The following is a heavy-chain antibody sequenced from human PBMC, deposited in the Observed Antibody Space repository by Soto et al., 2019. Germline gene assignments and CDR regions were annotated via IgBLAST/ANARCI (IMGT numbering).Heavy chain of an antibody. J-gene: IGHJ6*03. CDR3: ARGTWMTTVTTFGERGYYMDV. CDR2: INHSGST. V-gene: IGHV4-34*01. D-gene: IGHD4-17*01. Sequence: SETLSLTCAVYGGSFSGYYWSWIRQPPGKGLEWIGEINHSGSTNYNPSLKSRVTISVDTSKNQFSLKLSSVTAADTAVYYCARGTWMTTVTTFGERGYYMDVWGKGTTVTVSS. CDR1: GGSFSGYY.